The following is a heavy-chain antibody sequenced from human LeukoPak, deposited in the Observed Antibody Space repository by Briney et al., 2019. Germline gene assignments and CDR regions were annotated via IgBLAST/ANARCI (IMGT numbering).Heavy chain of an antibody. J-gene: IGHJ4*02. CDR2: IHNTGST. Sequence: GGSLRLSCAATGFIVSNNYMTWVRQAPGKGLEWVSVIHNTGSTYADSVKGRFTISRDNSKNTLFLQMSSLRAEDTAMYYCARDLGSSSDYWGQGTLVTVSS. D-gene: IGHD6-13*01. V-gene: IGHV3-66*01. CDR1: GFIVSNNY. CDR3: ARDLGSSSDY.